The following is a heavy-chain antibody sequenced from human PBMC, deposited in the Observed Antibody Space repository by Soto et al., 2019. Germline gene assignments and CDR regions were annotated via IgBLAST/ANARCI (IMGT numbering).Heavy chain of an antibody. CDR2: FYYTGTT. CDR3: ARLGGYYQAFDQ. J-gene: IGHJ4*02. D-gene: IGHD2-21*02. V-gene: IGHV4-4*02. Sequence: SETLSLTCAVAGGSISSTDGWIWVRQPPGKGLEWIGKFYYTGTTTYHPSLKSRVTISIDTSRNQFSLKLNSVTAADTAVYYCARLGGYYQAFDQWGQGSLVTVSS. CDR1: GGSISSTDG.